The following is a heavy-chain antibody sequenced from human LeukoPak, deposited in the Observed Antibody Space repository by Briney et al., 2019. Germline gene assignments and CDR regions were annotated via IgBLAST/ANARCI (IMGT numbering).Heavy chain of an antibody. CDR2: ISSSSSDI. Sequence: PGGSLRLSCAASGFTFSNYSMNWVRQAPGKGLEWVSSISSSSSDIYYAGSVKGRFTISRDNAKNSLYLQMNSLRAEDTAVYYCAKDLYDSSGYLTRFDYWGQGTLVTVSS. D-gene: IGHD3-22*01. V-gene: IGHV3-21*04. CDR3: AKDLYDSSGYLTRFDY. J-gene: IGHJ4*02. CDR1: GFTFSNYS.